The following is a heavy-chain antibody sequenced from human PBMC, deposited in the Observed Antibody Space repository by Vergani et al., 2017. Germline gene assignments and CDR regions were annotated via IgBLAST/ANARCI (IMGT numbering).Heavy chain of an antibody. CDR2: IVYSGGT. Sequence: QLQLQELGPGLVKPSETLSLTCTVPGGPISSSSYYWGWIRQPPGKGLGWIGSIVYSGGTNYIPSLKSRVTLSLDTSKNQFSLKLSSVTAADTAVYCCARTHAHHYTAAGTGAFDYWGQGTLVTVSS. V-gene: IGHV4-39*01. CDR1: GGPISSSSYY. D-gene: IGHD6-13*01. CDR3: ARTHAHHYTAAGTGAFDY. J-gene: IGHJ4*02.